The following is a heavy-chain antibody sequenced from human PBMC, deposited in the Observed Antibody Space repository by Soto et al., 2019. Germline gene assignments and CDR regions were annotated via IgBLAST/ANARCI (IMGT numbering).Heavy chain of an antibody. Sequence: ASVKVSCKPSRYTFNDYYLHDVRQAPGQGVEWMGWISPNSGGTTYAPKFQDRVTMTTDTSNSTAYMDLHRLLSDYTGFYCCARGPRNLLWFPFAFWGQGSLVTVSS. CDR2: ISPNSGGT. J-gene: IGHJ4*02. CDR1: RYTFNDYY. D-gene: IGHD3-10*01. V-gene: IGHV1-2*02. CDR3: ARGPRNLLWFPFAF.